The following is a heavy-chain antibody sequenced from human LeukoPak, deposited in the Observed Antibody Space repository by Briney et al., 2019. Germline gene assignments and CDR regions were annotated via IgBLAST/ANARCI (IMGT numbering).Heavy chain of an antibody. J-gene: IGHJ5*02. V-gene: IGHV4-59*08. Sequence: SETLSLTCTVSGGSISSYYWSWIRQPPGKGLEWIGYFSHSGRTNSNPSLKSRVTMSIDTSKNQFSLKLSSVTAADTAMYYCARYFCTGNSCYSTNWFDRWGQGTLVTVSS. CDR2: FSHSGRT. CDR3: ARYFCTGNSCYSTNWFDR. D-gene: IGHD3/OR15-3a*01. CDR1: GGSISSYY.